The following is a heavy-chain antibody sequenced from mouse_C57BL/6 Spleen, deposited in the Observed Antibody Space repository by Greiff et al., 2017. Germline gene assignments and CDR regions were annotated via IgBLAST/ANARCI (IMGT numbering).Heavy chain of an antibody. J-gene: IGHJ3*01. D-gene: IGHD2-4*01. Sequence: EVHLVESGGDLVKPGGSLKLSCAASGFTFSSYGMSWVRQTPDKRLEWVATISSGGSYTYYPDSVQGRFTISRDNAKNTLYLQMSSLKSEDTAMYYCARDDYDGRAWFAYWGQGTLVTVSA. CDR1: GFTFSSYG. V-gene: IGHV5-6*01. CDR2: ISSGGSYT. CDR3: ARDDYDGRAWFAY.